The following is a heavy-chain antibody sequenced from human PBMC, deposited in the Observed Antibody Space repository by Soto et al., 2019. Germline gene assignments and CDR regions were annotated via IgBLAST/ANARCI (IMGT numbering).Heavy chain of an antibody. J-gene: IGHJ1*01. D-gene: IGHD1-1*01. CDR1: GYTFMRNW. V-gene: IGHV5-51*01. Sequence: EIQLVQSGAEVKKPGESLKISCKGSGYTFMRNWIAWVRQMPGKGLEWMGIIYPGDSDTRYSPSFQGQVTISADKSINTAYLQWSSLKASDTAMYYCARHSGTEESDSHWGQGTLVTVSS. CDR2: IYPGDSDT. CDR3: ARHSGTEESDSH.